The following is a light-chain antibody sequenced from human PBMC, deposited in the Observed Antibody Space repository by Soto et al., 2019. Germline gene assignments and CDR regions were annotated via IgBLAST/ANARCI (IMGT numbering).Light chain of an antibody. CDR3: QYLNTYSLP. Sequence: DIQLTQSPSFLSASVGDRVTVTCRASQGISFYLAWYQQKRGKAPQLLIYHASTLQSSVQSRFSGSGSGTEFALTTGRLHSEDFATYYGQYLNTYSLPLGAGTQVEIK. V-gene: IGKV1-9*01. CDR2: HAS. J-gene: IGKJ4*01. CDR1: QGISFY.